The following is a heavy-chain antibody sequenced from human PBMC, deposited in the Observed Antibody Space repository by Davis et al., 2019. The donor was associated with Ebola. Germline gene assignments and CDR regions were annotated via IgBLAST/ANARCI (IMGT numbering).Heavy chain of an antibody. CDR3: AKAGGGWYYDY. CDR2: LSAGGGSP. Sequence: GESLKISCAASGFTFSNHWMQWVRQAPGKGLVWVSGLSAGGGSPYYADSVKGRFTISRDNFKNTLDLQMNSLRPEDTAVYYCAKAGGGWYYDYWGQGTLVTVFS. CDR1: GFTFSNHW. D-gene: IGHD2-15*01. J-gene: IGHJ4*02. V-gene: IGHV3-23*01.